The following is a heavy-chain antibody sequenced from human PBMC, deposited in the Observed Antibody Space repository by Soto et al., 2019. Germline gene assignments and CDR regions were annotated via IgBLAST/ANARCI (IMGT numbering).Heavy chain of an antibody. V-gene: IGHV3-48*02. CDR1: GFTLSSYN. J-gene: IGHJ6*01. Sequence: EVQLVESGGGLVQPGGSLRLSCAASGFTLSSYNMNWVRQAPGKGLGWVSYISGSSDTIYYADSVKGRFTISRDNAKNSLYLQMDSLRDEDTAVYYCARDHGGSTWFVGIYYYFGVDVW. CDR2: ISGSSDTI. CDR3: ARDHGGSTWFVGIYYYFGVDV. D-gene: IGHD6-13*01.